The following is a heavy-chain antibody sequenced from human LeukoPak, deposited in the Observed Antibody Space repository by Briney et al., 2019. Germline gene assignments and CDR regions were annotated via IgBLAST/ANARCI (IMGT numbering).Heavy chain of an antibody. V-gene: IGHV3-53*01. D-gene: IGHD4/OR15-4a*01. CDR2: IYSNST. CDR3: ARRAGAYSPSYDY. J-gene: IGHJ4*02. CDR1: GFTVSSNS. Sequence: PGGSLRLSCTVSGFTVSSNSMSWVRQAPGKGLEWVSFIYSNSTPYSDSAKGRFTISRDNSKNTLYFQMHSLRAADTTAYYRARRAGAYSPSYDYWGQGTLVTVYS.